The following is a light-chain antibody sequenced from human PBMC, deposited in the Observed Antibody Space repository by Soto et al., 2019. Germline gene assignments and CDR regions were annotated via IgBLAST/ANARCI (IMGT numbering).Light chain of an antibody. CDR1: QNVNSN. J-gene: IGKJ4*01. CDR2: GAS. CDR3: QQCDDWPLT. V-gene: IGKV3-15*01. Sequence: EKVMTQSPATLSVSPGERATLSCRASQNVNSNLVWYQQKPGQAPRLLIYGASTRATGIPARFSGSASGTEFTLNISSLQSEDFAVYYCQQCDDWPLTFGGGTKVEIK.